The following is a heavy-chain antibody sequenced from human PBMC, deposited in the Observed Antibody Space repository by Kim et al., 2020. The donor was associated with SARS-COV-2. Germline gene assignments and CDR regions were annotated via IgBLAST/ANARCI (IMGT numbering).Heavy chain of an antibody. CDR3: ARGFDS. CDR2: IYYSGST. Sequence: SETLSLTCTVSGGSISSYYWSWIRQPPGKGLEWIGYIYYSGSTNYNPSLKSRVTISVDTSKNQFSLKLSSVTAADTAVYYCARGFDSWGQGTLVTVSS. CDR1: GGSISSYY. J-gene: IGHJ4*02. V-gene: IGHV4-59*01.